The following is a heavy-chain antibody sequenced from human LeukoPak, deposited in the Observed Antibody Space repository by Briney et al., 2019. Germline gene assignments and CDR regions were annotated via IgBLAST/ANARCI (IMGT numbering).Heavy chain of an antibody. Sequence: SETLSLTCAVYGGSFSGYYWSWIRQPPAKGLEWVGEINHSVSTNYNPSLKSRVSIPVDTSKNQFSLKLSSVTAADTAVYYCARGRRLLYYYYYYMDVWGKGTTVIISS. CDR1: GGSFSGYY. D-gene: IGHD5-18*01. J-gene: IGHJ6*03. CDR3: ARGRRLLYYYYYYMDV. V-gene: IGHV4-34*01. CDR2: INHSVST.